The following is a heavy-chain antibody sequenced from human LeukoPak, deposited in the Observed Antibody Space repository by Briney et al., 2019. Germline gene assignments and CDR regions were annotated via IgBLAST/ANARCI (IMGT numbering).Heavy chain of an antibody. J-gene: IGHJ5*02. CDR3: ARRMGLTINWFDP. CDR1: GGSFSGYY. Sequence: SETLSLTCAVYGGSFSGYYWSWIRQPPGKGLEWIGEINHSGSTYYNPSLKSRVTISVDTSKNQFSLKLSSVTAADTAVYYCARRMGLTINWFDPWGQGTLVTVSS. V-gene: IGHV4-34*01. CDR2: INHSGST. D-gene: IGHD3-9*01.